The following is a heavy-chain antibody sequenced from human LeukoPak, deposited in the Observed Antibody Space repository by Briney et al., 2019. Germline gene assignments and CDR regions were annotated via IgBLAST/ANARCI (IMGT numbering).Heavy chain of an antibody. Sequence: KSLETLSLTCTVSGGSFRGYYWSWIRQPPGKGLEWIGEINHSGSTNYNPSLMSRVTISIDTSKNKLSLKLNSVTAADTAVYYCARGSGMWDPFDIWGQGTVLTVSS. D-gene: IGHD1-26*01. CDR1: GGSFRGYY. CDR3: ARGSGMWDPFDI. V-gene: IGHV4-34*01. CDR2: INHSGST. J-gene: IGHJ3*02.